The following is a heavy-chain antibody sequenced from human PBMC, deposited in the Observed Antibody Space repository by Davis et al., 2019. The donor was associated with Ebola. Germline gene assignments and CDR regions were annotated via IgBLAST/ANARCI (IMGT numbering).Heavy chain of an antibody. CDR3: ARDPTGYCSGGSCGDYFDY. CDR2: ISSTGTYA. Sequence: PGGSLRLSCAASGFTFGSYSMNWVRQAPGKGLEWVSSISSTGTYAYYAESVKGRFTISRDNVKNSLCLQMNSQRAEDTAVYYCARDPTGYCSGGSCGDYFDYWGEGTMVTVSS. CDR1: GFTFGSYS. D-gene: IGHD2-15*01. J-gene: IGHJ4*02. V-gene: IGHV3-21*01.